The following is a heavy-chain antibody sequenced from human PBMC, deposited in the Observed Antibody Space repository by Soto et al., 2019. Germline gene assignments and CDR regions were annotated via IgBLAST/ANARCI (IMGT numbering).Heavy chain of an antibody. CDR2: MNPNSGNT. J-gene: IGHJ3*02. Sequence: ASVKVSCKASGYTFTSYDINWVRQATGQGLEWMGWMNPNSGNTGYAQKFQGRVTMTRNTSISTAYMELSSLRSEDTAVYYCARDPVTTFHAFDIWGQGTMVTVSS. D-gene: IGHD4-17*01. CDR3: ARDPVTTFHAFDI. CDR1: GYTFTSYD. V-gene: IGHV1-8*01.